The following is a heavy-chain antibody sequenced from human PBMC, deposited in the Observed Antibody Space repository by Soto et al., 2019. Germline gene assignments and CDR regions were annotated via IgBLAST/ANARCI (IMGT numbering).Heavy chain of an antibody. Sequence: GGSLRLSCAASGFSFSNSGMHWVRQAPGKGLEWVAVTSFDGSHRFYSDSVKGRVTISRDNSKNTPYLQINSLRPEDTAVYYCVKDKGPNYYYGMDVWGQGTTVTVSS. V-gene: IGHV3-30*18. CDR1: GFSFSNSG. J-gene: IGHJ6*02. CDR3: VKDKGPNYYYGMDV. CDR2: TSFDGSHR.